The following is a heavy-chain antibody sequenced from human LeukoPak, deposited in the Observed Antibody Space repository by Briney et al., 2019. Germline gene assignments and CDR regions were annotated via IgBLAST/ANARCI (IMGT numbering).Heavy chain of an antibody. V-gene: IGHV4-4*02. CDR2: IYYSGTA. Sequence: SETLSLTCAVSGDSITNPKWWSWVRQPPGKGLEWLGEIYYSGTANYNPSLGSRVTISVDKSKNQLSLRLSSVTAADTAVYYCATRAVSYGMDVWGQGTTVTVSS. CDR1: GDSITNPKW. CDR3: ATRAVSYGMDV. J-gene: IGHJ6*02. D-gene: IGHD6-19*01.